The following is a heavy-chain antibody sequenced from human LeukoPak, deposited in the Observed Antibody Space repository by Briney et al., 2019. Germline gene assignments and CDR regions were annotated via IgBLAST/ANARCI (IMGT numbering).Heavy chain of an antibody. Sequence: GGSLRLSCAASGFTFTSYSMNWVRQAPGKGLEWVSGIVASGATTYYADSVKGRFTISRDNSQNTLYLQMHSLRADDTAVYYRAKGSGSFGRYSFDYWGQGTLLTVSS. CDR1: GFTFTSYS. D-gene: IGHD1-26*01. CDR2: IVASGATT. J-gene: IGHJ4*02. V-gene: IGHV3-23*01. CDR3: AKGSGSFGRYSFDY.